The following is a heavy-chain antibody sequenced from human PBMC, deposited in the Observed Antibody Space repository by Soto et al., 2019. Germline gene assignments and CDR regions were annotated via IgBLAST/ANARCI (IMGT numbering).Heavy chain of an antibody. Sequence: QVQMVESGGGVVQPGRSLRLTCSASGFLFSDFGMPWVRQAPGKGLEWVAVISYDGSSQYYAESVKGRFTISRDDSDHTLHLQMTSLRPDDMAVYHCTRAGYCTRGNCYNYYSYGMDVWGQGTTVTVSS. CDR3: TRAGYCTRGNCYNYYSYGMDV. J-gene: IGHJ6*02. CDR2: ISYDGSSQ. V-gene: IGHV3-30*03. CDR1: GFLFSDFG. D-gene: IGHD2-2*02.